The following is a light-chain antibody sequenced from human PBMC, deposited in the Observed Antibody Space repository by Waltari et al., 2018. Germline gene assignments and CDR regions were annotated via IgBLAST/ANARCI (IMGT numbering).Light chain of an antibody. CDR1: TSDVGGYDY. Sequence: QSALTQPGSVSGAPGQSITISCTGTTSDVGGYDYVSWYQHHPVEAPKLILYVVANRPSGVAKRFSGSKSGSTASLTISGLQAEDEALYYCTSKTTSNTLVFGGGTKVTVL. CDR2: VVA. V-gene: IGLV2-14*03. J-gene: IGLJ3*02. CDR3: TSKTTSNTLV.